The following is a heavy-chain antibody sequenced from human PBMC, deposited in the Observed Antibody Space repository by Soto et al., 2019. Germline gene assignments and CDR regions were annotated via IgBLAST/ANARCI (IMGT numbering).Heavy chain of an antibody. V-gene: IGHV1-2*02. CDR1: GYTFTGYY. CDR3: AMEDTEMYWGLQLLGGMDV. J-gene: IGHJ6*02. CDR2: VNPNSGGT. Sequence: AASVKVSCKASGYTFTGYYMHWVRQAPGQGLEWMGWVNPNSGGTNYAQKFQGRVTMTRDTSISTAYMELSRLRSGDTAVYYCAMEDTEMYWGLQLLGGMDVWGQGTTVTVSS. D-gene: IGHD5-12*01.